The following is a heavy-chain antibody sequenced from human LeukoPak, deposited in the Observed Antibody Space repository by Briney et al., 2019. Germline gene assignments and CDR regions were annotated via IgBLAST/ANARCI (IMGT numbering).Heavy chain of an antibody. Sequence: SETLSLTCTVSGGSISSYSWSWIRQPPGKGLECIGYIYDSGSTNYNPSLKSRVAISVDKSKNQFSLKLSYVTAADTAVYYCARGAVDTAILDYWGQGTLVTVSS. CDR1: GGSISSYS. CDR3: ARGAVDTAILDY. V-gene: IGHV4-59*08. D-gene: IGHD5-18*01. J-gene: IGHJ4*02. CDR2: IYDSGST.